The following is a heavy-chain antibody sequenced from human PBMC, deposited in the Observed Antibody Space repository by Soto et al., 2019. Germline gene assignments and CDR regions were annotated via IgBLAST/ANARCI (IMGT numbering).Heavy chain of an antibody. J-gene: IGHJ4*02. CDR3: ARALSSSWYDSLQYFDY. Sequence: QVQLQESGPGLVKPSETLSLTCTVSGGSISSYYWSWIRQPPGKGLEWIGYIYYSGSTNYNPSLMSRVTISVDTSKNQFSLKLSSVTAADTAVYYCARALSSSWYDSLQYFDYWGQGTLVTVSS. V-gene: IGHV4-59*01. CDR2: IYYSGST. CDR1: GGSISSYY. D-gene: IGHD6-13*01.